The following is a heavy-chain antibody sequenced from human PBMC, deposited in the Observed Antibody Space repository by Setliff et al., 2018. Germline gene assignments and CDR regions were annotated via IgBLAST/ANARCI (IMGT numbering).Heavy chain of an antibody. CDR1: GFTFSSYG. D-gene: IGHD2-15*01. CDR2: IWYDGSNK. Sequence: GESLRLSCAASGFTFSSYGMHWVRQAPGKGLEWVAVIWYDGSNKHYADSVKGRFTISRDNSKNTLYLQMNSLRAEDTAVYYCARGGLLKGYYYYMDVWGKGTTVTVSS. J-gene: IGHJ6*03. CDR3: ARGGLLKGYYYYMDV. V-gene: IGHV3-33*01.